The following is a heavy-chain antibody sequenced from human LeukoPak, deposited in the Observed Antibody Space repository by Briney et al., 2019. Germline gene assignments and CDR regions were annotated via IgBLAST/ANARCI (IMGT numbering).Heavy chain of an antibody. Sequence: KPGGSLRLSCAASGFTFSSYSMNWVRQAPGKGLEWVSSISSSSSYIYYADSVKGRFTISRDNAKNSLYLQMYSLRAEDTAVYYCARVETTYWYFDLWGRGTLVTVSS. D-gene: IGHD5-24*01. V-gene: IGHV3-21*01. CDR3: ARVETTYWYFDL. CDR2: ISSSSSYI. CDR1: GFTFSSYS. J-gene: IGHJ2*01.